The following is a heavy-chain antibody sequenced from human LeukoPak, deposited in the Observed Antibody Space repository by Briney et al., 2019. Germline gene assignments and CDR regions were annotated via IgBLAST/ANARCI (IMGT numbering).Heavy chain of an antibody. CDR1: GGSISSSSYY. V-gene: IGHV4-39*01. CDR3: ARPKAAFDI. J-gene: IGHJ3*02. CDR2: IYYSGST. Sequence: PSETLSLTCTVSGGSISSSSYYWGWIRRPPGKGLEWIGSIYYSGSTYYNPSLKSRVTISVDTSKNQFSLKLSSVTAADTAVYYCARPKAAFDIWGQGTMVTVSS.